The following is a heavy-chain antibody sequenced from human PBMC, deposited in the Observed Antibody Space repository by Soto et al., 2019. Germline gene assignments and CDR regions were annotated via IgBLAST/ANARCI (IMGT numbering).Heavy chain of an antibody. V-gene: IGHV1-69*02. CDR3: ASPVLAGSDGMDV. D-gene: IGHD6-13*01. J-gene: IGHJ6*02. Sequence: ASVKVSCKASGGTFSSYTISWVRQAPGQGLEWMGRIIPILGIANYAQKFQGRVTITADKSTSTAYMELSSLRSEDTAVYYCASPVLAGSDGMDVWGQGTTVTVSS. CDR2: IIPILGIA. CDR1: GGTFSSYT.